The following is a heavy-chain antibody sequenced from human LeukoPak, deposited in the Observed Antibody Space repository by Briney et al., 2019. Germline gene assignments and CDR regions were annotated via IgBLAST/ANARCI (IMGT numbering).Heavy chain of an antibody. D-gene: IGHD3-10*01. CDR3: ARRFSWYYYGSGSYFFFDI. CDR1: GGSFSGYY. V-gene: IGHV4-34*01. Sequence: PSETLSLTCAVYGGSFSGYYWSWIRQPPGKGLEWIGEINHSGSTNYNPSLKSRVTISVDTSKNQFSLKLSSVTAADTAVYYCARRFSWYYYGSGSYFFFDIWGQGTMVTVSS. J-gene: IGHJ3*02. CDR2: INHSGST.